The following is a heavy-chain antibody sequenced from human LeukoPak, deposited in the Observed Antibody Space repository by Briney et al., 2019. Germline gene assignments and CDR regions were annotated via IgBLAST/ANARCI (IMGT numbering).Heavy chain of an antibody. Sequence: PSQTLSLTCTVSGGSISSGGYYWRWLRQHPGKGLEWIGCIHYSGSTYYNPSLESRGTISIDTSKNQFSLRLNSVTAADTAVYYCARDEVDYGERDSYYYGVDVWGQGTTVTVPS. CDR1: GGSISSGGYY. D-gene: IGHD4-17*01. CDR3: ARDEVDYGERDSYYYGVDV. J-gene: IGHJ6*02. CDR2: IHYSGST. V-gene: IGHV4-31*03.